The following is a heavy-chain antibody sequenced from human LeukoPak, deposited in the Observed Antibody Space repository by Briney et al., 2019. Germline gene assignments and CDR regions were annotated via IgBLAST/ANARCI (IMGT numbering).Heavy chain of an antibody. CDR3: ALSGSYDDAFDI. CDR2: ISGSGGST. Sequence: PGGSLRLSCAVSGFTFSSYAMSWVRQAPGKGLEWVSAISGSGGSTYYADSVKGRFTISRDNSKNTLYLQMNSLRAEDTAVYYCALSGSYDDAFDIWGQGTMVTVSS. CDR1: GFTFSSYA. J-gene: IGHJ3*02. V-gene: IGHV3-23*01. D-gene: IGHD1-26*01.